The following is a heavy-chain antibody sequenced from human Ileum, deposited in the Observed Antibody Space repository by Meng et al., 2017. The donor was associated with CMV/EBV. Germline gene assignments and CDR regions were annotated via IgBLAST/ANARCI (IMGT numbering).Heavy chain of an antibody. J-gene: IGHJ4*02. Sequence: SFTTCGYTFTSNNILWVRQAPGQGPEWMGWIDTNTGNPTYAQGFTGRFVFSLDTSVNTAYLQISSLKAEDTAVYYCARDGLSGRYFDYWGQGTLVTVSS. CDR3: ARDGLSGRYFDY. V-gene: IGHV7-4-1*02. CDR2: IDTNTGNP. D-gene: IGHD1-26*01. CDR1: GYTFTSNN.